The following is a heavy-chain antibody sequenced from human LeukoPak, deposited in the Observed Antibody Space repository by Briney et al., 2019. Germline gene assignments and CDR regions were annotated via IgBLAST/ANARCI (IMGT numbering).Heavy chain of an antibody. D-gene: IGHD5-12*01. J-gene: IGHJ4*02. CDR3: ARNGNCSYDSLDY. V-gene: IGHV3-21*01. Sequence: GGSLRLSCAASGFTFSSYSMNWVRQAPGKGLEWVSSISSSSSYIYYADSVKGRFTISRDNAKNSLYLQMNSLRAEDTAVYYCARNGNCSYDSLDYWGQGTLVTVSS. CDR1: GFTFSSYS. CDR2: ISSSSSYI.